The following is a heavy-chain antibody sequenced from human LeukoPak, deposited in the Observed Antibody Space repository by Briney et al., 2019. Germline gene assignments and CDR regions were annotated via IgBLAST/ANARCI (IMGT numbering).Heavy chain of an antibody. Sequence: GGSLRLSCAASGFTFSSYWMQWVRQAPGKGLVWVSRINSDGSSTSYADSVKGRFTISRDNAKNTLYLQMNSLRAEDTAVYYCACITGTWGNWFDPWGQGTLVTVSS. CDR2: INSDGSST. V-gene: IGHV3-74*01. J-gene: IGHJ5*02. CDR1: GFTFSSYW. D-gene: IGHD1-7*01. CDR3: ACITGTWGNWFDP.